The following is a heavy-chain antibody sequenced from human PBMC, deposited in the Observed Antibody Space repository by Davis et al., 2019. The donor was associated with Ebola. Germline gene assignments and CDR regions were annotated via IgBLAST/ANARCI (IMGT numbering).Heavy chain of an antibody. CDR3: ARGSSSVYYYGMDV. CDR2: ISSNGGST. J-gene: IGHJ6*02. D-gene: IGHD6-6*01. V-gene: IGHV3-64*01. CDR1: GFTFSSYA. Sequence: GESLKISCAASGFTFSSYAMHWVRQAPGKGLEYVSAISSNGGSTYYANSVKGRFTISRGNSKNTLYLQMGSLRAEDMAVYYCARGSSSVYYYGMDVWGQGTTVTVSS.